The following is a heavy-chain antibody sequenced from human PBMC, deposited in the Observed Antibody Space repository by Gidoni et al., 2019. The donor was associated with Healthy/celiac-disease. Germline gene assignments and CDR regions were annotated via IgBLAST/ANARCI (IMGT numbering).Heavy chain of an antibody. CDR1: GYTFTAYY. D-gene: IGHD1-26*01. J-gene: IGHJ4*02. CDR2: INPNSGGT. Sequence: QVQLVQSGAAGKKPGASVKVSCKAAGYTFTAYYMHWVRQAPGQGLEWMGWINPNSGGTNYAQKFQGRVTMTRDTSISTVYMELSRMRSDDTAVYYCAREDSGTYLVDYWGQGTLVTVSS. CDR3: AREDSGTYLVDY. V-gene: IGHV1-2*02.